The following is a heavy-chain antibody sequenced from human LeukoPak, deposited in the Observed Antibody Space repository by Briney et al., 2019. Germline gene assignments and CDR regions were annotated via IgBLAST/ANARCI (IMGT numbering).Heavy chain of an antibody. D-gene: IGHD6-13*01. V-gene: IGHV4-34*01. CDR2: INHSGST. J-gene: IGHJ4*02. CDR3: ARSSSDLFDY. Sequence: EWIGEINHSGSTNYNPSLKSRVTISVDTSKNQFSLKLSSVTAADTAVYYCARSSSDLFDYWGQGTLVTVSS.